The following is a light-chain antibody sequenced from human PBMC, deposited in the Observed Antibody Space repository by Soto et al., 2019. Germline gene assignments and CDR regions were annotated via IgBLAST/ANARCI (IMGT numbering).Light chain of an antibody. J-gene: IGKJ4*01. CDR3: QQYNNWPTLT. V-gene: IGKV3-15*01. CDR1: QSVSTN. Sequence: EIVLTQSPATRSVSPGERATRSCRASQSVSTNLAWYQQKPGQGPRVLIYGASTRATGIPARFSGSGSGTEFTLTISSLQSEDFAVYYCQQYNNWPTLTFGGGTKVDNK. CDR2: GAS.